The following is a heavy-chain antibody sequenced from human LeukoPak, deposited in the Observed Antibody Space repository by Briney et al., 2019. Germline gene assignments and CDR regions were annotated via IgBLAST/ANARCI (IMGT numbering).Heavy chain of an antibody. CDR3: AREDRNAFDI. CDR1: GYSFTSHY. D-gene: IGHD1-14*01. CDR2: INPSGSST. V-gene: IGHV1-46*01. J-gene: IGHJ3*02. Sequence: ASVKVSCKASGYSFTSHYMHWVRQAPGQGLEWLGLINPSGSSTLYAQKFQGRVTMTRDMSTTTDYMEMSSLRSEDTAVYYCAREDRNAFDIWGQGTMITVSS.